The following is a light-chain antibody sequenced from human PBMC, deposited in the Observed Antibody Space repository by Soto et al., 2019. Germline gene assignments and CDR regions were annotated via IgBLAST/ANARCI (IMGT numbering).Light chain of an antibody. CDR3: SSHAGIINVV. V-gene: IGLV2-8*01. CDR2: EVT. CDR1: SSDVGGFSY. J-gene: IGLJ3*02. Sequence: QSVLTQPASVSGSPGHSITISCTGTSSDVGGFSYVSWFQQHPGKAPKLIIYEVTKRPSGVPDRFSGSKSGNTASLTVSGLLAEDEADYYCSSHAGIINVVFGGGTKVTVL.